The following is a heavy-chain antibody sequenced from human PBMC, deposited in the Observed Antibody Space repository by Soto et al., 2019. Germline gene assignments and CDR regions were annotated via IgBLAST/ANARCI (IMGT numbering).Heavy chain of an antibody. CDR2: ISSNGVGT. D-gene: IGHD6-6*01. Sequence: PGKGLEYVSGISSNGVGTYYANSVQGRFTISRDNSKNTVYLQMGSLRPEDMAVYYCARRARPDFYYMDVWGKGTTVTVSS. J-gene: IGHJ6*03. CDR3: ARRARPDFYYMDV. V-gene: IGHV3-64*01.